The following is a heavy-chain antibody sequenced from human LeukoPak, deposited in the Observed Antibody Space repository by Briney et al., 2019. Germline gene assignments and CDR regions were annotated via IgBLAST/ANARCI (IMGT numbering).Heavy chain of an antibody. V-gene: IGHV3-30-3*01. CDR1: GFTFSSYA. CDR2: ISYDGSNK. J-gene: IGHJ4*02. CDR3: AKVRMTTVTKSRLGDY. Sequence: GGSLRLSCAASGFTFSSYAMHWVRQAPGKGLEWVAVISYDGSNKYYADSVKGRFTISRDNSKNTLYLQMNSLRAEDTAVYYCAKVRMTTVTKSRLGDYWGQGTLVTVSS. D-gene: IGHD4-17*01.